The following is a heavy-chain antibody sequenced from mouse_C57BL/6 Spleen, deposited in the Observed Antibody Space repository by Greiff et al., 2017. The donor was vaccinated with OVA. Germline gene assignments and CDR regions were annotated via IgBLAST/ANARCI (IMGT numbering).Heavy chain of an antibody. V-gene: IGHV1-76*01. J-gene: IGHJ4*01. D-gene: IGHD1-1*01. CDR3: ARFPYYYGSSHARDY. CDR2: IYPGSGNT. CDR1: GYTFTDYY. Sequence: QVQLQQSGAELVRPGASVKLSCKASGYTFTDYYINWVKQRPGQGLEWIARIYPGSGNTYYNEKFKGKATLTAEKSSSTAYMQLSSLTSEDSAVYFCARFPYYYGSSHARDYWGQGTSVTVSS.